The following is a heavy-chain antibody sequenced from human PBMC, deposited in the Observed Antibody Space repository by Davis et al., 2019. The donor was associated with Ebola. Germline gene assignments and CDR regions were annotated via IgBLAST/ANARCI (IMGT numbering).Heavy chain of an antibody. CDR2: INAGNGNT. CDR1: CYTFTSHA. V-gene: IGHV1-3*01. CDR3: ARTPDYYYYGMDI. Sequence: ASSVTVSCMASCYTFTSHALYCARHASGQRPEWMGWINAGNGNTKYSQKFQGRVTITRDTSASTAYMELSSLRSDDTAVYYCARTPDYYYYGMDIWGQGTTVTVSS. J-gene: IGHJ6*01.